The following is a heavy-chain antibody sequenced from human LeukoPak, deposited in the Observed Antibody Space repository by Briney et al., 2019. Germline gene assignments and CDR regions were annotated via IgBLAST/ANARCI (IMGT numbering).Heavy chain of an antibody. Sequence: ASVKVSCKASGYTFTGYYMHWVRQAPGQGLEWMGWINPNSGGTNYAQKFQGRVTMTRDTSISTAYMELSRLRSDDTAVYYCARGYYGSGSYWFDPWGQGTLVTVSS. CDR3: ARGYYGSGSYWFDP. CDR1: GYTFTGYY. J-gene: IGHJ5*02. CDR2: INPNSGGT. V-gene: IGHV1-2*02. D-gene: IGHD3-10*01.